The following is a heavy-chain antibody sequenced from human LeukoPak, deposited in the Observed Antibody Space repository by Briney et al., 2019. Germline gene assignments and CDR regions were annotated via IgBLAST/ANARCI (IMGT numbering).Heavy chain of an antibody. Sequence: ASVKVSCKDSGNTFTAYYIHWVRQAPGQGLECMGWVNPSSGDTSYAQKFHGRVTMTRDTSISTAYMELSGLRFDDTAVYFCANLNYDFTDYDPFDIWGQGTLVTVSS. CDR3: ANLNYDFTDYDPFDI. CDR1: GNTFTAYY. CDR2: VNPSSGDT. V-gene: IGHV1-2*02. D-gene: IGHD3-3*01. J-gene: IGHJ3*02.